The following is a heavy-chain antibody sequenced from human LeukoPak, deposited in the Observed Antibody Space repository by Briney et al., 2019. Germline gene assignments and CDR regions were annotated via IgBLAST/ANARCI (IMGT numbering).Heavy chain of an antibody. J-gene: IGHJ4*02. V-gene: IGHV3-30*02. Sequence: GGSLRLSCAASGFTFSGSGMHWVRQAPGKGLEWVAFIRSDGYTKYYADSVKGRFTISRDNSKHTLYLQMNRVRAEDTAVYYCAKDSRNLPFDYWGQGTLVTVSS. CDR2: IRSDGYTK. CDR1: GFTFSGSG. D-gene: IGHD1-14*01. CDR3: AKDSRNLPFDY.